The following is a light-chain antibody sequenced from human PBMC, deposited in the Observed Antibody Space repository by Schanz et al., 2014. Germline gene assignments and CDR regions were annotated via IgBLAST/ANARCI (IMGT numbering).Light chain of an antibody. CDR2: GDN. J-gene: IGLJ2*01. CDR3: QSYDSSLSGSVI. Sequence: QSVLTQPPSVSAAPGQKVTISCSGSSSEIGDNYVSWYQHLPGTAPKLLIYGDNNRPSGVPDRFSVSKSGTSASLAITGLQAEDEADYYCQSYDSSLSGSVIFGGGTKLTVL. V-gene: IGLV1-40*01. CDR1: SSEIGDNY.